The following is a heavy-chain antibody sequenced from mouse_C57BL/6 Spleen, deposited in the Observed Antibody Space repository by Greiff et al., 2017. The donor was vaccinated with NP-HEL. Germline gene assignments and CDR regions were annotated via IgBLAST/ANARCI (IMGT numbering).Heavy chain of an antibody. J-gene: IGHJ4*01. V-gene: IGHV5-2*01. CDR1: EYAFPSHD. CDR3: ARRTAQAKGYAMDY. CDR2: INSGGGST. Sequence: EVMLVESGGGLVQPGESLKLSCESNEYAFPSHDMSWVRKTPEKRLELVAAINSGGGSTYYPDTMESRFTIPRDNTNKTLYLQMSSLRAEDTALYYCARRTAQAKGYAMDYWGQGTSVTGSS. D-gene: IGHD3-2*02.